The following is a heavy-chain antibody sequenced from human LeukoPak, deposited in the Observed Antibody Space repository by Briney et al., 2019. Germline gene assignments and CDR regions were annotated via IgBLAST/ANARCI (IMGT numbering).Heavy chain of an antibody. CDR1: GFTFRDAW. CDR2: IRSKTDGGTT. J-gene: IGHJ1*01. CDR3: AKHIYGVVSIQQ. D-gene: IGHD3-3*01. V-gene: IGHV3-15*01. Sequence: GGSLRLSCAASGFTFRDAWMTWVRQAPGKGLEWVGRIRSKTDGGTTDYAVSVQGRFTISRDDSKNTLYLQMSSLKAEDTAVYYCAKHIYGVVSIQQWGQGTLVTVSS.